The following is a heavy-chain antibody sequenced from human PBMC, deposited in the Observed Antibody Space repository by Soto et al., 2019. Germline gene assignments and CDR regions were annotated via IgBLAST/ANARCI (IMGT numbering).Heavy chain of an antibody. CDR2: INPGNGNT. D-gene: IGHD6-6*01. CDR3: AREKQLADYYYGMDV. CDR1: GYTFTSYG. J-gene: IGHJ6*02. Sequence: ASVKVSCKASGYTFTSYGINWVRQAPGRGLEWMGWINPGNGNTKYSQQFQGRVIIDRDTSASTAYMELSSLRSEDTAVYYCAREKQLADYYYGMDVWGQGTTVTVSS. V-gene: IGHV1-3*01.